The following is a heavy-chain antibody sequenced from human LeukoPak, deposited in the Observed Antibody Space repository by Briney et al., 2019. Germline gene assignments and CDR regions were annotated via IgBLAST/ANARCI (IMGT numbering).Heavy chain of an antibody. Sequence: SETLSLTCTVSGGSISSYYWSWIRQPPGKGLEWIWYIYYSGSTNYNPSLKSRVTISVDTSKNQFSLKLSSVTAADTAVYYCARGRTWSSAYFDYWGQGTLVTVSS. CDR2: IYYSGST. CDR3: ARGRTWSSAYFDY. CDR1: GGSISSYY. D-gene: IGHD6-25*01. J-gene: IGHJ4*02. V-gene: IGHV4-59*01.